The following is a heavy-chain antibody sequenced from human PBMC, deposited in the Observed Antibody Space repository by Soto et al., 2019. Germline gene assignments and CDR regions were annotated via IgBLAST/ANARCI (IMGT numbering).Heavy chain of an antibody. CDR1: GYTFTSYD. V-gene: IGHV1-8*01. Sequence: ASVKVSCKASGYTFTSYDIYWLRQTSEQGLEWMGWMNPNTGNSAYAQKFQGRVTVTSDTSINTVHMELNSLRSEDTAVYYFARRAETNGWNGFGADKYYFDFWGQGTLVTVSS. D-gene: IGHD1-1*01. CDR2: MNPNTGNS. CDR3: ARRAETNGWNGFGADKYYFDF. J-gene: IGHJ4*02.